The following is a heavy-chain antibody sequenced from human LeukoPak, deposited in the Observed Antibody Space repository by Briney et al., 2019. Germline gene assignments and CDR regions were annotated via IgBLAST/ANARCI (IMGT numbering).Heavy chain of an antibody. D-gene: IGHD3-10*01. CDR2: SSGSGAST. J-gene: IGHJ2*01. V-gene: IGHV3-23*01. CDR3: AKDRAPYGSGGGEDYFDL. CDR1: GFTFINYA. Sequence: GGSLRLSCVGSGFTFINYAMTWVRQSPARGLEYVSSSSGSGASTHYADSVKGRFTISRDNSRNTLYLEMSSLRVEDSALYYCAKDRAPYGSGGGEDYFDLWGRGTLVAVSS.